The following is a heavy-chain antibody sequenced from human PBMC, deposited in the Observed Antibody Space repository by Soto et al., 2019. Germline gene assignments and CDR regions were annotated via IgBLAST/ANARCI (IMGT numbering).Heavy chain of an antibody. Sequence: QVQLVESGGGVVQPGRSLRLSCAASGVTFSSYGMHWVRQAPGKGLEWVAVIWYDGSNKYYPDSVKGRFTISRDNSKNALYLQMNSLRAEDTAVYYCARADSLGSHYYYGMDVWGQGTTVTVSS. V-gene: IGHV3-33*01. J-gene: IGHJ6*02. CDR3: ARADSLGSHYYYGMDV. CDR2: IWYDGSNK. D-gene: IGHD3-22*01. CDR1: GVTFSSYG.